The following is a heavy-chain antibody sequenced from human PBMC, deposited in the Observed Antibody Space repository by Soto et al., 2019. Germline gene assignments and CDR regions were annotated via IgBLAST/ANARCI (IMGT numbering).Heavy chain of an antibody. V-gene: IGHV3-30-3*01. Sequence: GGSLRLSCAASGFTFSSYAMHWVRQAPGKGLEWVAVISYDGSNKYYADSVKGRFTISRDNSKNTLYLQMNSLRAEDTAVYYCARDPGYCSGGSCYGSRDPYRSRAPFDIWGQGTMVTVSS. CDR3: ARDPGYCSGGSCYGSRDPYRSRAPFDI. J-gene: IGHJ3*02. CDR1: GFTFSSYA. D-gene: IGHD2-15*01. CDR2: ISYDGSNK.